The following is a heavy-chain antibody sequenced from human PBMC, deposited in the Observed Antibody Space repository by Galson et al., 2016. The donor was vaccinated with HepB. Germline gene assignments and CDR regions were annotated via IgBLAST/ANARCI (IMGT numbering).Heavy chain of an antibody. D-gene: IGHD2-2*02. J-gene: IGHJ4*02. Sequence: SLRLSCAASGFTFSESAMQWVRQASGKGLEWVGRTRSETKNYATEYAASVKGRFTISRDDSKNTVYLQMSGLKIDDTAVYYCTRQLYHDYWGQGTLVTVSS. V-gene: IGHV3-73*01. CDR3: TRQLYHDY. CDR2: TRSETKNYAT. CDR1: GFTFSESA.